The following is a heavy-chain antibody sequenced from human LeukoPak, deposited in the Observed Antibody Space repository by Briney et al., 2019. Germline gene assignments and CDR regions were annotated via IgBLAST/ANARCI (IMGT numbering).Heavy chain of an antibody. D-gene: IGHD6-19*01. CDR2: ISSSSSYI. J-gene: IGHJ4*02. V-gene: IGHV3-21*01. CDR1: GFTFSSYS. Sequence: GSLRLSCAASGFTFSSYSMNWVRQAPGKGLEWVSSISSSSSYIYYADSVKGRFTISRDNAKNSLYLQMNSQRAEDTAVYYCARDQGSGWYYFDYWGQGTLVTVSS. CDR3: ARDQGSGWYYFDY.